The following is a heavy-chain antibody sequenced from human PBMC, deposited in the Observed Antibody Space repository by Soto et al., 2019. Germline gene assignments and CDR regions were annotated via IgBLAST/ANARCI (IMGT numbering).Heavy chain of an antibody. CDR3: ERGLINCGGDCYAHDY. D-gene: IGHD2-21*02. V-gene: IGHV1-8*01. CDR2: MNPNSGNT. Sequence: ASVKVSCKASGYTFTSYDINWVRQATGQGLEWMGWMNPNSGNTGYAQKFQGRVTMTRNTSISTAYMVLSSLRSEDTAVYYCERGLINCGGDCYAHDYWGQGTLVTVSS. CDR1: GYTFTSYD. J-gene: IGHJ4*02.